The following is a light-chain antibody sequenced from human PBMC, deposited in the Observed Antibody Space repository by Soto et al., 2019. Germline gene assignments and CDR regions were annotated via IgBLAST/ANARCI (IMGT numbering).Light chain of an antibody. J-gene: IGLJ2*01. V-gene: IGLV2-8*01. CDR1: DSDIGTYIY. Sequence: QSALTQPPSASGSPGQSVTISCTGSDSDIGTYIYVSWYQQHPGKGPKLILYEVNKRPSGVPDRFSGSKSGNTASLTVSGLQNEDEADYFCSSYAGVKNFVVFGGGTKLTVL. CDR3: SSYAGVKNFVV. CDR2: EVN.